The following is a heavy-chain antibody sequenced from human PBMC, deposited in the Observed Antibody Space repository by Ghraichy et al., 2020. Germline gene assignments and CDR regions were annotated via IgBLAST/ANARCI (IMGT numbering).Heavy chain of an antibody. CDR1: GGSFSGYY. CDR2: INHSGST. V-gene: IGHV4-34*01. Sequence: SETLSLTCAVYGGSFSGYYWSWIRQPPGKGLEWIGEINHSGSTNYNPSLKSRVTISVDTSKNQFSLKLSSVTAADTAVYYCARVRWARTLRYYYYGMDVWGQGTTVTVSS. CDR3: ARVRWARTLRYYYYGMDV. D-gene: IGHD5-24*01. J-gene: IGHJ6*02.